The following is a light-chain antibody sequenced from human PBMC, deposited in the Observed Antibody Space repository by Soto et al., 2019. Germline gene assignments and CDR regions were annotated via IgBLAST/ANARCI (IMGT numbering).Light chain of an antibody. J-gene: IGLJ1*01. CDR1: SSDVGGYNY. Sequence: QSVLTQPASVSGSPGQWITISCTGTSSDVGGYNYVSWYQQHPGKAPKFMIYDVSNRPSGVSNRFSGSKSGNTASLTISGLQAEDEADSYCSSYTTSNTRQIVFGTGTKVTVL. CDR2: DVS. V-gene: IGLV2-14*01. CDR3: SSYTTSNTRQIV.